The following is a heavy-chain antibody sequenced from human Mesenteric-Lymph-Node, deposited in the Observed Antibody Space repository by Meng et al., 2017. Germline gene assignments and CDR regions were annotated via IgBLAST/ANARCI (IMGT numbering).Heavy chain of an antibody. CDR3: ARARTYSSSWDYFDY. Sequence: GESLKISCAASGFTFSSYAMHWVRQAPGKGLEYVSSISTNGGSTFYANSVKGRFTISRDNSKSTLYLQMGSLRAEDMAVYYCARARTYSSSWDYFDYWGQGTLVTVSS. J-gene: IGHJ4*02. V-gene: IGHV3-64*01. D-gene: IGHD6-13*01. CDR2: ISTNGGST. CDR1: GFTFSSYA.